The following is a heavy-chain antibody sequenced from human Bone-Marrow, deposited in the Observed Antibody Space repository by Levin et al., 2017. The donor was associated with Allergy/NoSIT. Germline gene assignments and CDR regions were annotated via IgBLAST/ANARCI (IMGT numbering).Heavy chain of an antibody. V-gene: IGHV3-48*01. J-gene: IGHJ6*03. Sequence: PGGSLRLSCEVSGFTFSYYSMNWVRQAPGKGLEWVSYISSSGDTIYYADSVRGRFTLSRDNAKNSLYLQMNSLRAGDTAVYYCARPPQWLGYMDVWGKGTTVTVSS. CDR3: ARPPQWLGYMDV. CDR1: GFTFSYYS. CDR2: ISSSGDTI. D-gene: IGHD6-19*01.